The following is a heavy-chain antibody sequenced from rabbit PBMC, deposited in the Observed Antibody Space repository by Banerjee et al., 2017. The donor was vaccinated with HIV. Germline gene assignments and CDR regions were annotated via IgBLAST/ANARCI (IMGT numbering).Heavy chain of an antibody. V-gene: IGHV1S43*01. CDR1: GFSLSSYD. CDR2: IYTGDGST. Sequence: QSLEESGGDLVKPGASLTLTCTASGFSLSSYDMCWVRQAPGKGLEWIGCIYTGDGSTWYASWVNGRFTISRSTSLNTVDLKMTSLTAADTATYFCAREAGYAAYFNLWGPGTLVTVS. CDR3: AREAGYAAYFNL. J-gene: IGHJ4*01. D-gene: IGHD6-1*01.